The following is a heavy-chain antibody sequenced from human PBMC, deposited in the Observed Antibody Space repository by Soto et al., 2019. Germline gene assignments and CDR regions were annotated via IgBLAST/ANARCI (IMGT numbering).Heavy chain of an antibody. Sequence: EVQLVESGGGLVKPGGSVRLSCAASGFTFSSYSMNWVRQAPGKGLEWVSSISSSSSYIYYADSVKGRFTISRDNAKNSLYLQMNSLRAEDTAVYYCARDFRVDSNYFFDAFDIWGQGTMVTVSS. CDR3: ARDFRVDSNYFFDAFDI. J-gene: IGHJ3*02. CDR2: ISSSSSYI. V-gene: IGHV3-21*01. CDR1: GFTFSSYS. D-gene: IGHD4-4*01.